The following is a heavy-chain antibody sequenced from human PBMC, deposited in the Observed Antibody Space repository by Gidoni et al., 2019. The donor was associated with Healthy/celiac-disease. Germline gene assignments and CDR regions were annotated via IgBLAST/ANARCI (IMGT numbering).Heavy chain of an antibody. CDR1: GGSISSSSYY. J-gene: IGHJ4*02. CDR2: IYYSGST. CDR3: ARRVYCSSTSGSEVDY. Sequence: QLQLQESGPGLVKPSETLSLTCTVSGGSISSSSYYWGWIRQPPGKGLEWIGSIYYSGSTYYNPSLKSRVTISVDTSKNQFSLKLSSVTAADTAVYYCARRVYCSSTSGSEVDYWGQGTLVTVSS. D-gene: IGHD2-2*01. V-gene: IGHV4-39*01.